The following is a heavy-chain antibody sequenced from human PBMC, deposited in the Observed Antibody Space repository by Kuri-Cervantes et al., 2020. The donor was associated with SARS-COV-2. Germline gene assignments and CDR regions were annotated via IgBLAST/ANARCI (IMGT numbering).Heavy chain of an antibody. J-gene: IGHJ4*02. Sequence: GESLKISCAASGFTFSSYWMSWVRQAPGKGLEWVGRIRGKANNYATAYAASVKGRFTISRDDSKNMAYLQMNSLRAEDTAVYYCAKDQHGIVVVVAAIDYWGQGALVTVSS. CDR3: AKDQHGIVVVVAAIDY. CDR2: IRGKANNYAT. V-gene: IGHV3-73*01. CDR1: GFTFSSYW. D-gene: IGHD2-15*01.